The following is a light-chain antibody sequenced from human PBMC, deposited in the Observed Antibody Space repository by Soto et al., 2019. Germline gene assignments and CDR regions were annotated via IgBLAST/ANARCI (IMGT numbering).Light chain of an antibody. CDR3: QQYHSYPVT. V-gene: IGKV1-16*02. Sequence: DIQMTQSPSSLSASVGDTVTITCRASQGINNFLAWFQQKPGKAPKSLIHAASSLQSGVPSNCSGSGSGTDFTLTIRSMQPEDFANYYCQQYHSYPVTFGGGTKVEIK. CDR1: QGINNF. J-gene: IGKJ4*01. CDR2: AAS.